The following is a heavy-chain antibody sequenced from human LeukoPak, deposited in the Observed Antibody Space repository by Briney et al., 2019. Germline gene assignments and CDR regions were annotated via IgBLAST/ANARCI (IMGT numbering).Heavy chain of an antibody. CDR1: GGSISSSSYY. J-gene: IGHJ3*02. CDR2: IYYSGST. Sequence: SETLSLTCTVSGGSISSSSYYWGWIRQPPGKGLEWIGSIYYSGSTYYNPSLKSRVTISVDTSKNQFSLKLSSVTAADTAVYYCARGRPLWWGTNKRHDAFDIWGQGTMVTVSS. D-gene: IGHD2-8*02. V-gene: IGHV4-39*01. CDR3: ARGRPLWWGTNKRHDAFDI.